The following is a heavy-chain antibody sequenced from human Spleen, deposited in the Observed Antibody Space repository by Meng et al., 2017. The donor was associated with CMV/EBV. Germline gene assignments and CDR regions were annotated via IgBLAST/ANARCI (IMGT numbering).Heavy chain of an antibody. CDR2: ISYDGSNK. CDR3: ARDLPSDYSSSPYGMDV. Sequence: GGSLRLSCAASGFIFSTYAMHWVRQAPGKGLEWVAVISYDGSNKYYADSVKGRFTISRDNSKNTLYLQMNSLRAEDTAVYYCARDLPSDYSSSPYGMDVWGQGTTVTVSS. CDR1: GFIFSTYA. V-gene: IGHV3-30*04. J-gene: IGHJ6*02. D-gene: IGHD6-13*01.